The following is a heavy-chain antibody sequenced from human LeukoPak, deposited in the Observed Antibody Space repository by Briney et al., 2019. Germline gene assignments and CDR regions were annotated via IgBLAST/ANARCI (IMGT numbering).Heavy chain of an antibody. CDR3: ARDLGYCSSTSCPIDAFDI. J-gene: IGHJ3*02. CDR2: ISSSSSYI. D-gene: IGHD2-2*03. CDR1: GFTFSSYS. V-gene: IGHV3-21*01. Sequence: GGSLRLSCAASGFTFSSYSMNWVRQAPGKGLEWVSSISSSSSYIYYADSVKGRFTISRDNAKNSLYLQMNSLRAEDTAVYYCARDLGYCSSTSCPIDAFDIWGQGTMVTVSS.